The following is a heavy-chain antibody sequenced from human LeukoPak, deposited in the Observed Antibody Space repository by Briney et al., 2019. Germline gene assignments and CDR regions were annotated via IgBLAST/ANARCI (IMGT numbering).Heavy chain of an antibody. CDR2: INPNSGGT. CDR3: ARETLGATGYYYYYGMDV. V-gene: IGHV1-2*02. J-gene: IGHJ6*02. CDR1: GYTFTGYY. Sequence: GASVKVSCKASGYTFTGYYMHWVRQAPGQGLEWMGWINPNSGGTNYAQKFQGRVTMTRDTSISTAYMELSRLRSDDTAVYYCARETLGATGYYYYYGMDVWGQGTTVIVSS. D-gene: IGHD2-15*01.